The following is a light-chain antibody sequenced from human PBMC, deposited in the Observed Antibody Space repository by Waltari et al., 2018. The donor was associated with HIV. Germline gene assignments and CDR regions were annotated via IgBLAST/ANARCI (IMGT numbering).Light chain of an antibody. CDR1: QSISNW. J-gene: IGKJ1*01. V-gene: IGKV1-5*03. Sequence: DIQMTQFPSTLSASVGDRVTITCRASQSISNWLAWYQQKPGKAPKLLIYKASSLESGVPSRFSGSGSGTEFTLTISSLQPDDFATYYCQQYSTYSWTFGQGTKVEIK. CDR3: QQYSTYSWT. CDR2: KAS.